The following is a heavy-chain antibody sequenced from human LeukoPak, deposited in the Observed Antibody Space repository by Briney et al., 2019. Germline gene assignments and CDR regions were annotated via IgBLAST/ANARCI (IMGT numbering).Heavy chain of an antibody. CDR3: ARWYCGGGSCYYDY. J-gene: IGHJ4*02. CDR2: ISGDSNYI. D-gene: IGHD2-15*01. Sequence: GGSLRLSCAASGFTFSSYSMNWVRQAPGKGLEWVSSISGDSNYIYYADSVRGRFTISRDNAKNSLYLQMNSLRVEDTAVYYCARWYCGGGSCYYDYWGQGTLVTVSS. V-gene: IGHV3-21*04. CDR1: GFTFSSYS.